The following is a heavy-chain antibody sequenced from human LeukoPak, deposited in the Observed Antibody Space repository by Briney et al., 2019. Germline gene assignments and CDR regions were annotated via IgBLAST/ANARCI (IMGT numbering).Heavy chain of an antibody. V-gene: IGHV4-30-2*01. J-gene: IGHJ3*02. CDR1: GGSISSGGYA. CDR3: ARAYDFWSGFFI. CDR2: IYDSGST. Sequence: SQTLSLTCAVSGGSISSGGYAWSWIRQPPGKGLEWIGYIYDSGSTYYNPSLKSRVTISLDRSKNQFSLKLSSVTAADTAVYYCARAYDFWSGFFIWGQGTMVTVSS. D-gene: IGHD3-3*01.